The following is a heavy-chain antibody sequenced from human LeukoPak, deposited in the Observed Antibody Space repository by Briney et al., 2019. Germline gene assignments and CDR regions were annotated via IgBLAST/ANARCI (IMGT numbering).Heavy chain of an antibody. CDR1: GYTFTSYG. V-gene: IGHV1-18*01. CDR3: ARDDCSGGSCYPGDALDI. Sequence: ASVKVSCKASGYTFTSYGISWVRQAPGQGLEWMGWISAYNGNTNYAQKLQGRVTMTTDTSTSTAYMELRSLRSDDTAVYYCARDDCSGGSCYPGDALDIWGQGTMVSVSS. D-gene: IGHD2-15*01. CDR2: ISAYNGNT. J-gene: IGHJ3*02.